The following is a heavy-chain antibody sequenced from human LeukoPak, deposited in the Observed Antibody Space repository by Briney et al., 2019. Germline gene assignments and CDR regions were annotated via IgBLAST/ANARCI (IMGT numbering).Heavy chain of an antibody. D-gene: IGHD4-17*01. V-gene: IGHV1-2*02. CDR2: INPNGGGT. J-gene: IGHJ5*02. Sequence: GASVKVSCKASGYTFTGYYMHWVRQAPGQGLEWMGWINPNGGGTNYAQKFQGRVTMTRDTSISTAYMELSRLRSDDTAVYYCARDICGDYGVRWFDPWGQGTLVTVSS. CDR3: ARDICGDYGVRWFDP. CDR1: GYTFTGYY.